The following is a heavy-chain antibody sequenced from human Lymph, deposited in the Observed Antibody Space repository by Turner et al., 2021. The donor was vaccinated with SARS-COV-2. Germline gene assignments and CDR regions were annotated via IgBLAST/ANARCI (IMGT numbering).Heavy chain of an antibody. V-gene: IGHV3-9*01. D-gene: IGHD4-17*01. CDR1: GFTFDDYA. CDR2: ISWNSGSI. Sequence: EVQLVASGGGLVQPGRSLRLTCAASGFTFDDYAMHWVRQAPGKGLEWVSGISWNSGSIGYADSVKGRFTISRDNAKNSLYLQMNSLRAEDTALYYGAKDISSTVTTGVVNWFDPWGQGTLVTVSS. J-gene: IGHJ5*02. CDR3: AKDISSTVTTGVVNWFDP.